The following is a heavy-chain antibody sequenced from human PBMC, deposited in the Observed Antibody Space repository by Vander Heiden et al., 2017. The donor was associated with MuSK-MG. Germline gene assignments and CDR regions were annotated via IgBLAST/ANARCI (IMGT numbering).Heavy chain of an antibody. CDR3: ARDSAEWYSSGWYYFDY. Sequence: EVQLVESGGGLVQPGGSLRLSCAASGFTFSSHWMSLVRQAPGKGLEWVANIKQDGSEKYYVDSVKGRFTISRDNAKNSLYLQMNSLRAEDTAVYYCARDSAEWYSSGWYYFDYWGQGTLVTVSS. J-gene: IGHJ4*02. CDR2: IKQDGSEK. CDR1: GFTFSSHW. V-gene: IGHV3-7*04. D-gene: IGHD6-19*01.